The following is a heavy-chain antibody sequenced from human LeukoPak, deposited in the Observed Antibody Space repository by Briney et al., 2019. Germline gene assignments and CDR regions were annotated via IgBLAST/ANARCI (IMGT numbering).Heavy chain of an antibody. CDR3: ASLPLRGGPQGHYYYYMDV. J-gene: IGHJ6*03. V-gene: IGHV4-34*01. CDR2: INHSGST. Sequence: LETLSLTCAVYGGSFSGYYWSWIREPPGKGLEWIGEINHSGSTNYNPSLKSRVTISVDTSKNQFSLKLSSVTAADTAVYYCASLPLRGGPQGHYYYYMDVWGKGTTVTVSS. D-gene: IGHD2-15*01. CDR1: GGSFSGYY.